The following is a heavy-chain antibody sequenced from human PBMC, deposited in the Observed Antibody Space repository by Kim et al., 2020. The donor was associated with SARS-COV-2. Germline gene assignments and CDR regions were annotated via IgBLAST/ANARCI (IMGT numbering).Heavy chain of an antibody. Sequence: LSLTCAASGFTFSNYAMNWVRQAPGEGLEWVSAISGSGDNTYYADSVKGRFTISRDNSKNTLYLRMNSLRAEDTAVYYCAKVGYCSTTSCYPLSAFDIWGQGKMVTVSS. V-gene: IGHV3-23*01. CDR2: ISGSGDNT. CDR1: GFTFSNYA. J-gene: IGHJ3*02. CDR3: AKVGYCSTTSCYPLSAFDI. D-gene: IGHD2-2*01.